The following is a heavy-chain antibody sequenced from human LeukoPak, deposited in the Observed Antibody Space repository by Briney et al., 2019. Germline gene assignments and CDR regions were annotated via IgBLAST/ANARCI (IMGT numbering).Heavy chain of an antibody. Sequence: GGSLRLSCAASGFTFSTYALSWVRQAPGKGLEWVSSIVGSGGSTFYADSVKGRFTISRDNAKKSLYLQMNSLRADDTAVYYCARVLEAATFDPWGQGTLVTVSS. CDR1: GFTFSTYA. V-gene: IGHV3-23*01. D-gene: IGHD2-15*01. J-gene: IGHJ5*02. CDR3: ARVLEAATFDP. CDR2: IVGSGGST.